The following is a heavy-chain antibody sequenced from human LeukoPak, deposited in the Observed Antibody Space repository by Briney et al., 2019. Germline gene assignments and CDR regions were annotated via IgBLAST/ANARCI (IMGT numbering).Heavy chain of an antibody. V-gene: IGHV4-61*02. D-gene: IGHD6-6*01. CDR3: ARDRNIAASYYYYYYYMDV. J-gene: IGHJ6*03. CDR1: GGSISSGSYY. CDR2: IYTGGST. Sequence: SETLSLTCTVSGGSISSGSYYWSWIRQPAGKGLEWIGRIYTGGSTNYNPSLKSRVTISVDTSKNQFSLKLSSVTAADTAVYYCARDRNIAASYYYYYYYMDVWGKGTTVTVSS.